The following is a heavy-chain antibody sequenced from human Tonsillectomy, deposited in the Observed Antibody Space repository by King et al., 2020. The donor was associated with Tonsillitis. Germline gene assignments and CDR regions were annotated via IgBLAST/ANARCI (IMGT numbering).Heavy chain of an antibody. CDR3: AKEYSSSRYGSLGYFEY. CDR2: IRYDGTNK. D-gene: IGHD6-13*01. V-gene: IGHV3-30*02. Sequence: VQLVESGGGVVQPGGSLRLSCVASGFTFSSYGMHWVRQAPGKGLEWVAYIRYDGTNKYYVDSVKGRFTISRDNSKNTLYLQMNSLRAEDTAVYYCAKEYSSSRYGSLGYFEYWGQGTLVTVSS. J-gene: IGHJ4*02. CDR1: GFTFSSYG.